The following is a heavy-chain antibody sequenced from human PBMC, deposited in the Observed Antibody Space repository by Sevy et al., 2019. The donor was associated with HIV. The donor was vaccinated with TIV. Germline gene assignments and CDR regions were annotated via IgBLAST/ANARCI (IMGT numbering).Heavy chain of an antibody. Sequence: GESLKISCVASGLTVSSNFMSWVRQAPGKGLEWVSVIYIGGTTYYADSVKGRFTISRDNSKNTLYLQMNSLRAEDTAVYYCARGKHISDYYGSFDYWGQRTLVTVSS. CDR2: IYIGGTT. CDR1: GLTVSSNF. J-gene: IGHJ4*02. D-gene: IGHD3-3*01. CDR3: ARGKHISDYYGSFDY. V-gene: IGHV3-53*01.